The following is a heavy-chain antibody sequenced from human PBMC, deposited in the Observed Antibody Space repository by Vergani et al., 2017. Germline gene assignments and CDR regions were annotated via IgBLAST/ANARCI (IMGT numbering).Heavy chain of an antibody. CDR1: GGSFSGYY. V-gene: IGHV4-34*01. CDR2: INHSGRT. CDR3: ARGTRYYGSGRYYGMDV. Sequence: QVQLQQWGAGLLKPSETLSLTCAVYGGSFSGYYWSWIRQPRGKGLEWIGEINHSGRTNYNPSLKSRVTISVDTSKNPFSLKLSSVTAADTAVYYCARGTRYYGSGRYYGMDVWGQGTTVTVSS. J-gene: IGHJ6*02. D-gene: IGHD3-10*01.